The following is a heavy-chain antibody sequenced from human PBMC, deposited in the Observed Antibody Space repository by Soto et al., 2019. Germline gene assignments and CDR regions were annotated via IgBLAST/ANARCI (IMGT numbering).Heavy chain of an antibody. Sequence: GGSLRLSCAASGFTFSSYAMSWVRQAPGKGLEWVSAISGSGGTTYYADSVKGRFTISRDNSKNTLYLQMNSLRAEDTAVYYCARDAMVRGVIITSEWFDPWGQGTLVTVSS. CDR3: ARDAMVRGVIITSEWFDP. CDR1: GFTFSSYA. V-gene: IGHV3-23*01. CDR2: ISGSGGTT. D-gene: IGHD3-10*01. J-gene: IGHJ5*02.